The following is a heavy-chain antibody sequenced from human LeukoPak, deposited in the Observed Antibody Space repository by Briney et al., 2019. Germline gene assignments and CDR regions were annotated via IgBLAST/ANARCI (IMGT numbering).Heavy chain of an antibody. CDR3: ATSSGCSDGSCPHLGY. CDR1: GFTFSSYA. V-gene: IGHV3-64*01. Sequence: GGSLRLSSAASGFTFSSYAMHWVRQAPGKGLEYVSAISSNGGSTYYANSVKGRFTISRDNSKNTLYLQMGSLRAEDMAVYYCATSSGCSDGSCPHLGYWGQGTLVTVSS. J-gene: IGHJ4*02. D-gene: IGHD2-15*01. CDR2: ISSNGGST.